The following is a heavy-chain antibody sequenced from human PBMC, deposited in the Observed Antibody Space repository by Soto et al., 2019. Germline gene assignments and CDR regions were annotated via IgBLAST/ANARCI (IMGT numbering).Heavy chain of an antibody. D-gene: IGHD2-21*02. CDR1: GLTLSSNA. CDR3: ANRGDDIKLFQN. CDR2: ISGNGRVT. J-gene: IGHJ1*01. V-gene: IGHV3-23*01. Sequence: EVQLLESGGGLVQPGGSLRLSCAASGLTLSSNAMSWVRPAPGKGLEWVSIISGNGRVTYYTDSVKGRFTFSRDNPKNTVYMQMNSLRAEATAVYYCANRGDDIKLFQNWGQGTLVSVSS.